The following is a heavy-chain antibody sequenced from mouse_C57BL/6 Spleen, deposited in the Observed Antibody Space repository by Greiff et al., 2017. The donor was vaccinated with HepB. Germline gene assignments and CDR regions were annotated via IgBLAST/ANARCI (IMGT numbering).Heavy chain of an antibody. D-gene: IGHD2-12*01. CDR1: GFSLSTSGMG. J-gene: IGHJ4*01. Sequence: QVTLKESGPGILQSSQTLSLTCSFSGFSLSTSGMGVSWIRQPSGKGLVWLAHIYWDDDKRYNPSLKSRLTISKDTSRNQVFLTITSVDSADTATYYGAGDSFYAMDYWGQGTSVTVAS. CDR3: AGDSFYAMDY. V-gene: IGHV8-12*01. CDR2: IYWDDDK.